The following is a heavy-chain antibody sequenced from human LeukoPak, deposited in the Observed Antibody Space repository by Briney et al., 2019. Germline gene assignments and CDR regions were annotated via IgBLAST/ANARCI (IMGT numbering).Heavy chain of an antibody. Sequence: GGSLRLSCAASGFSFSRYGMHWVRQAPGKGLEWVAFILFDGSNKYYTDSVKGRFTISRDDSKNTLFLQMKSLRAEDTAVYYCAKDFVVVPGNVNYFDYWGQGTLVTVSS. J-gene: IGHJ4*02. CDR3: AKDFVVVPGNVNYFDY. CDR1: GFSFSRYG. CDR2: ILFDGSNK. D-gene: IGHD2-21*02. V-gene: IGHV3-30*02.